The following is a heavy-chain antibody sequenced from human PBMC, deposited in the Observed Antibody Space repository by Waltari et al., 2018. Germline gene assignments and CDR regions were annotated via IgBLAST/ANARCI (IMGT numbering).Heavy chain of an antibody. D-gene: IGHD3-3*01. CDR1: GGSFSGYY. CDR3: AKMGGPYDFWPYYMDD. CDR2: INHSGST. V-gene: IGHV4-34*01. J-gene: IGHJ6*03. Sequence: QVQLQQWGAGLLKPSETLSLTCAVYGGSFSGYYWSWIRQPPGKGLEWIGEINHSGSTNYNPSLKSRVTISVDTSKNQFSLKLSSVTAADTAVYYCAKMGGPYDFWPYYMDDWGKGTTVTVSS.